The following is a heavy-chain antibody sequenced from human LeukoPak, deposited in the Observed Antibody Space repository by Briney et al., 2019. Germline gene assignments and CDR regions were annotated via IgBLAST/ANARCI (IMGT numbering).Heavy chain of an antibody. D-gene: IGHD5-18*01. CDR2: IIPIFGTA. J-gene: IGHJ6*02. CDR3: ARERGYSYGLPVDV. Sequence: SVKVSCKASGGTFISYAISWVRQAPGQGLEWMGGIIPIFGTANYAQKFQGRVTITADESTSTAYMELSSLRSEDTAVYYCARERGYSYGLPVDVWGQGTTVTVSS. V-gene: IGHV1-69*13. CDR1: GGTFISYA.